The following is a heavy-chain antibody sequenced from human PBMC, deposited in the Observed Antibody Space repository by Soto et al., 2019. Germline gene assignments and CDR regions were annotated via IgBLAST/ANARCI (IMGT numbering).Heavy chain of an antibody. J-gene: IGHJ4*02. CDR1: SISTYY. CDR3: ARHDRGYSYGFPLDF. CDR2: IYHSGST. V-gene: IGHV4-59*08. D-gene: IGHD5-18*01. Sequence: PSETLSLTCTVDSISTYYWGWIRQPPGKGLEWIGNIYHSGSTKYNPSLKSRVTISVDTSKNQFSLKLNSVTAADTAVYYCARHDRGYSYGFPLDFWGQGTLVTVSS.